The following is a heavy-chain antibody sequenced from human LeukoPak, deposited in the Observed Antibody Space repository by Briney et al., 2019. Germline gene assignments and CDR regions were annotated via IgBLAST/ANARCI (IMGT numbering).Heavy chain of an antibody. J-gene: IGHJ4*02. CDR2: IYYSGST. D-gene: IGHD6-13*01. CDR1: GGSISSYY. CDR3: ARGANSGYSSSWYFPAPVYFDY. V-gene: IGHV4-59*01. Sequence: SETLSLTCTVSGGSISSYYWSWIRQPPGKGLEWIGYIYYSGSTNYNPSLKSRVTISVDTSKNQFSLKLSSVTAADTAVYYCARGANSGYSSSWYFPAPVYFDYWGQGTLVTVSS.